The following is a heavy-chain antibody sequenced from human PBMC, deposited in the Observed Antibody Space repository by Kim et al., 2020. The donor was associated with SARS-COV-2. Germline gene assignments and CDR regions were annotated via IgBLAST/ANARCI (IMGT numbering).Heavy chain of an antibody. CDR1: GYTFTSYY. Sequence: ASVKVSCKASGYTFTSYYMHWVRQAPGQGLEWMGIINPSGGSTSYAQKFQGRVTMTRDTSTSTVYMELSSLRSEDTAVYYCARASGITMIVVVTAYGMDVWGQGTTSPSP. D-gene: IGHD3-22*01. J-gene: IGHJ6*02. CDR3: ARASGITMIVVVTAYGMDV. V-gene: IGHV1-46*01. CDR2: INPSGGST.